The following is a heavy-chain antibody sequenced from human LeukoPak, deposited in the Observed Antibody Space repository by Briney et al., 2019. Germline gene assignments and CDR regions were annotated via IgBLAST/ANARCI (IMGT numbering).Heavy chain of an antibody. CDR2: ISSSGSTI. CDR1: GFTFSSYE. D-gene: IGHD1-1*01. J-gene: IGHJ3*02. Sequence: PGGSLRLSCAASGFTFSSYEMNWVRQAPGKGLEWVSYISSSGSTIYYADSVKGRFTISRDNAKNSLYLQMNSLRAEDTAVYYCARDTLRTKRGFLDAFDIWGQGTMVTVSS. V-gene: IGHV3-48*03. CDR3: ARDTLRTKRGFLDAFDI.